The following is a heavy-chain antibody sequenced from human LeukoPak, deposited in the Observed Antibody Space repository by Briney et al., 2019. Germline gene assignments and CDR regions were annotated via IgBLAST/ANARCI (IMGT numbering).Heavy chain of an antibody. J-gene: IGHJ5*02. Sequence: PSETLSLTCAVSGGSISSSNWWSRIRQPPGKGLEWIGEINHSGSTNYNPSLKSRVTISVDTSKNQFSLKLSSVTAADTAVYYCARDGIAAAGSWFDPWGQGTLVTVSS. V-gene: IGHV4-4*02. CDR1: GGSISSSNW. CDR2: INHSGST. D-gene: IGHD6-13*01. CDR3: ARDGIAAAGSWFDP.